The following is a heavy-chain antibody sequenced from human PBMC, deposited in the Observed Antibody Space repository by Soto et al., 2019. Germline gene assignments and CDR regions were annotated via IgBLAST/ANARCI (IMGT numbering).Heavy chain of an antibody. CDR1: GFTFSDYY. J-gene: IGHJ4*02. CDR3: ARDVDADFRTDFDY. Sequence: GGLILSCAGSGFTFSDYYIHWIPRAPGKGLEWISYISGNGEVIQYAASARGRFTISRDNAENSVYLEMESLRDEDTALYYCARDVDADFRTDFDYWGRGTLVTVSS. CDR2: ISGNGEVI. V-gene: IGHV3-11*01. D-gene: IGHD4-17*01.